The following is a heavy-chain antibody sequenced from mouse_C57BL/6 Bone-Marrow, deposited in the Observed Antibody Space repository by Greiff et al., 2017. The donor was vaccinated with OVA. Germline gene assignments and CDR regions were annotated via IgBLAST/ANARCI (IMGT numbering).Heavy chain of an antibody. Sequence: EVKLVESGGGLVKPGGSLKLSCAASGFTFSSYAMSWVRQTPEKRLEWVATISDGGSYTYYPDNVKGRFTISRDNAKNNLYLQMSHLKSEDTAMYYCARDSYYYGSSYWYFDVWGTGTTVTVSS. V-gene: IGHV5-4*01. J-gene: IGHJ1*03. CDR2: ISDGGSYT. CDR3: ARDSYYYGSSYWYFDV. D-gene: IGHD1-1*01. CDR1: GFTFSSYA.